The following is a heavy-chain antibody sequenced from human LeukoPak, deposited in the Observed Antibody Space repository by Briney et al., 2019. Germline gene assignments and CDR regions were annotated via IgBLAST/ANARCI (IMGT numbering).Heavy chain of an antibody. CDR3: ARDRRYCSSTSCSSMDV. D-gene: IGHD2-2*01. Sequence: GGSLRLSCAASGFTFSSYAMSWVRQAPGKGLEWVSVIYSGGSTYYADSVKGRFTISRDNSKNTLYLQMNSLRAEDTAVYYCARDRRYCSSTSCSSMDVWGKGTTVTVSS. CDR1: GFTFSSYA. J-gene: IGHJ6*03. CDR2: IYSGGST. V-gene: IGHV3-53*01.